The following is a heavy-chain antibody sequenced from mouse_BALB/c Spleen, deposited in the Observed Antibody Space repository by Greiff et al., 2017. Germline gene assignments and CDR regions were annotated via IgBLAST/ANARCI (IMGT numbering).Heavy chain of an antibody. V-gene: IGHV3-2*02. CDR1: GYSITSDYA. D-gene: IGHD2-14*01. CDR2: ISYSGST. CDR3: AQEDRYEFAY. J-gene: IGHJ3*01. Sequence: EVQLQESGPGLVKPSQSLSLTCTVTGYSITSDYAWNWIRQFPGNKLEWMGYISYSGSTSYNPSLKSRISITRDTSKNQFFLQLNSVTTEDTATYYCAQEDRYEFAYWGQGTLVTVSA.